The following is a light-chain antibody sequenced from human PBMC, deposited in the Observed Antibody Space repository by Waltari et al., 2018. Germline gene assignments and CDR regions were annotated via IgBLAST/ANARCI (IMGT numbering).Light chain of an antibody. CDR2: ENY. CDR1: SSNIGNNF. J-gene: IGLJ1*01. V-gene: IGLV1-51*01. CDR3: GTWDSSLSAHV. Sequence: QSVLTQPPSVSAAPGQKVTISCSGSSSNIGNNFVSWYQQIPETAPKLLIFENYKRPSGSPDRFSGSKSGQSATLGITGLQTGDEADYYCGTWDSSLSAHVFGTGTKVTVL.